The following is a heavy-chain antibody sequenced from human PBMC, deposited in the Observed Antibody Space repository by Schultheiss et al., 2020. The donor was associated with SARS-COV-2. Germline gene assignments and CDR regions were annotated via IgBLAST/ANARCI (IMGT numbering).Heavy chain of an antibody. CDR3: AKATTVTTFFKFDP. Sequence: GGSLRLSCAASGFTFSSYAMSWVRQAPGKGLEWVSAISGSGGSTGYADSVKGRLTISRDNAKNSLYLQVNSLRAEDTAVYYCAKATTVTTFFKFDPWGQGTLVTVSS. V-gene: IGHV3-23*01. CDR1: GFTFSSYA. D-gene: IGHD4-17*01. CDR2: ISGSGGST. J-gene: IGHJ5*02.